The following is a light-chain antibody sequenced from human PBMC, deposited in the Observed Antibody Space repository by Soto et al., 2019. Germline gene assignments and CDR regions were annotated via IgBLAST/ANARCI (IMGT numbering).Light chain of an antibody. J-gene: IGLJ3*02. V-gene: IGLV2-23*02. Sequence: QSALTQAASVSGSPGQSITISCTGTSSDVGSYNLVSWYQQNPGKAPKLIIYEVSKRPSGLSNRFSGSKSGNTASLTISGLQAEDEADYYFRSFTSTITFALFGVETKRTVL. CDR2: EVS. CDR1: SSDVGSYNL. CDR3: RSFTSTITFAL.